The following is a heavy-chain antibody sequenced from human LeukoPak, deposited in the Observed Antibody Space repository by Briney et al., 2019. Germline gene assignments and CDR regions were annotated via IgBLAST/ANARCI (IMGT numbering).Heavy chain of an antibody. D-gene: IGHD6-19*01. CDR2: INQDGSEK. V-gene: IGHV3-7*01. J-gene: IGHJ5*01. CDR3: TRDGSGWSDS. Sequence: GGSLRLSCEVSGFTLDNYWMSWVRPAPGKGPEWVANINQDGSEKNYLDSLKGRFTISRDNAKNSVYLQMNSLSGEDTAVYVCTRDGSGWSDSWGQGTLVTVSS. CDR1: GFTLDNYW.